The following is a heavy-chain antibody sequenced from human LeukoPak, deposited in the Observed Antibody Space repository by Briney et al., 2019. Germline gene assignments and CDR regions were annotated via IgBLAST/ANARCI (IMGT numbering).Heavy chain of an antibody. V-gene: IGHV3-21*01. Sequence: GGSLRLSCAASGFTFSSYSMNWVRQAPGKGLGWVSSISSSSSYIYYADSVKGRFTISRDNAKNSLYLQMNSPRAEDTAVYYCARDRTTVTGNDAFDIWGQGTMVTVSS. J-gene: IGHJ3*02. CDR3: ARDRTTVTGNDAFDI. CDR1: GFTFSSYS. D-gene: IGHD4-17*01. CDR2: ISSSSSYI.